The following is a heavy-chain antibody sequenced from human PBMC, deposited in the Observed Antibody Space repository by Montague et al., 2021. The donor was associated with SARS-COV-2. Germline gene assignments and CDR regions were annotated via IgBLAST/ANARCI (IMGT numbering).Heavy chain of an antibody. D-gene: IGHD2-21*02. CDR1: GDSVSSNIAT. J-gene: IGHJ2*01. CDR2: TYYRSKWYN. Sequence: CAISGDSVSSNIATWNWIRQSPSRGLEWLGRTYYRSKWYNDYAVSVKSRVIINPDTSNNRISPQLNSVTPEDTAVYYCARAYCGGDCYFYWYSDLWGRGTLVTVSS. CDR3: ARAYCGGDCYFYWYSDL. V-gene: IGHV6-1*01.